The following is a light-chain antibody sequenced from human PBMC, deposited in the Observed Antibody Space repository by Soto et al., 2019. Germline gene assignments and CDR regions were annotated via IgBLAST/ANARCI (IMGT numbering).Light chain of an antibody. J-gene: IGKJ2*01. V-gene: IGKV3-11*01. CDR3: QQRSNWPRLYS. CDR1: PSVSSY. CDR2: EAS. Sequence: EIVSTQSPATLPLSPGERATLSCRASPSVSSYLAWYQQKPGQVPRLLIYEASNRATGIPARFSGSGPGTDFSLTISSLAPEDFAVYYCQQRSNWPRLYSFGQGTKLEIK.